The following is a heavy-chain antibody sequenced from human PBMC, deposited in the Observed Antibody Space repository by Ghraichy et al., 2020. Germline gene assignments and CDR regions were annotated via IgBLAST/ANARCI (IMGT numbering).Heavy chain of an antibody. CDR1: GFTFSSYA. V-gene: IGHV3-23*01. CDR2: ISTGTYI. CDR3: AKRQLAQDFGEALDV. D-gene: IGHD3-10*01. J-gene: IGHJ3*01. Sequence: GESLNISCAGSGFTFSSYAMTWVRQAPGKGLEWVSSISTGTYIYYRESVKGRFTISRDTAASTVFLQMNSLRAEDTGIYYCAKRQLAQDFGEALDVWGQGTMVTVSS.